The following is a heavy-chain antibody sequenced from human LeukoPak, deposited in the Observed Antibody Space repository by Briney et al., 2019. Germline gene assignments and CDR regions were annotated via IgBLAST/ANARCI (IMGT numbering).Heavy chain of an antibody. J-gene: IGHJ3*02. CDR1: GFTFSSYA. CDR2: ISGSGGST. D-gene: IGHD3-16*01. CDR3: AKGRRYVPFGDAFDI. V-gene: IGHV3-23*01. Sequence: GSLRLSCAASGFTFSSYAMSWVRQAPGKGLEWVSAISGSGGSTYYADSVKGRFTISRDNSKNTLYLQMNSLRAEDTAVYCCAKGRRYVPFGDAFDIWGQGTMVTVSS.